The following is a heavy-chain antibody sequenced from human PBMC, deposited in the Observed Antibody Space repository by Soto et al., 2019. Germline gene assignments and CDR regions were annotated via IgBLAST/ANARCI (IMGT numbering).Heavy chain of an antibody. CDR3: ARGDYYDTSGPFSDAFDI. J-gene: IGHJ3*02. Sequence: ASVKVSCKASGYTFTGYDINWVRQATGQGLEWMGWMNPHSGNTNYAQKFQGRVTMTRNTSISTAYMELSSLRSEDTAVYYCARGDYYDTSGPFSDAFDIWGQGTIVTVSS. CDR1: GYTFTGYD. CDR2: MNPHSGNT. V-gene: IGHV1-8*01. D-gene: IGHD3-22*01.